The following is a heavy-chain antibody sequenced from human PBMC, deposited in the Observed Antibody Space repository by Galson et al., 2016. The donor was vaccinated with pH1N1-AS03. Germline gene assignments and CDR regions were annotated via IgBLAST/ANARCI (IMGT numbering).Heavy chain of an antibody. V-gene: IGHV4-38-2*01. Sequence: ETLSLTCAVSGYSIGSGHFWAWIRQPPGKSPEWIGTISHSGTPYYHPSLQSRLIILVDTSKNQFSLKLTSVTAADTAVYYCARAPFSNSNWFDPWGQGTLVTVSS. J-gene: IGHJ5*02. CDR2: ISHSGTP. CDR1: GYSIGSGHF. D-gene: IGHD4-11*01. CDR3: ARAPFSNSNWFDP.